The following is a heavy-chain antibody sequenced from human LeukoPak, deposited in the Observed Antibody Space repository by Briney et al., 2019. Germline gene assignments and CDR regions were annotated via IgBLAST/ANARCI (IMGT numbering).Heavy chain of an antibody. CDR3: AREYGDYFDY. J-gene: IGHJ4*02. V-gene: IGHV3-21*01. CDR2: ISSSSSYI. D-gene: IGHD4-17*01. Sequence: PGGSLRLSCAASGFTFRSYSMNWVRQAPGKRPEWVSSISSSSSYIYYSDSVKGRFTISRDNVKNSLYLQMNSLRAEDTAVYYCAREYGDYFDYWGQGTLVTVSS. CDR1: GFTFRSYS.